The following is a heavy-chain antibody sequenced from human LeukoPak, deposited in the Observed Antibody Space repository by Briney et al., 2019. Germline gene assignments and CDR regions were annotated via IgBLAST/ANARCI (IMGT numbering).Heavy chain of an antibody. Sequence: SETLSLTCTVPGGSLSGAYWTWVRQPPGKGLEWIGEINHTGSTNYNPSFKSRVTMSADTPKNQFPLNLTSVTAADTALYYCARGPVRLARPYDYWGQGTLVTVSS. V-gene: IGHV4-34*01. CDR2: INHTGST. CDR1: GGSLSGAY. J-gene: IGHJ4*02. D-gene: IGHD3-9*01. CDR3: ARGPVRLARPYDY.